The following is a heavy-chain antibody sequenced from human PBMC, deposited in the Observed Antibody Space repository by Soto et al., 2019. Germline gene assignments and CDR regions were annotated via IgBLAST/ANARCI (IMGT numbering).Heavy chain of an antibody. D-gene: IGHD5-12*01. CDR2: VRDGGHT. V-gene: IGHV4-34*01. CDR1: GGSLSGYY. Sequence: QVQLQQWGAGLLKPSETLSLNCAVTGGSLSGYYWSWIRQPPGKGLEWIGEVRDGGHTNYSPSLRGRVTIPSDTSNNQFSLRLNSVTAADTGVYYCARCHDGVVATHWDQGSLVTVSS. J-gene: IGHJ4*02. CDR3: ARCHDGVVATH.